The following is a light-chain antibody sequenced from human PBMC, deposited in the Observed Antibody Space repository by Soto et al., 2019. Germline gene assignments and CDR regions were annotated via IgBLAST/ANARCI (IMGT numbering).Light chain of an antibody. CDR2: EAS. J-gene: IGKJ4*01. CDR1: QSVYSN. CDR3: QQYHMWPLT. Sequence: EIVMTQSPATLSVSPGERATLSCRASQSVYSNLAWYQQNPGQPPRLLVYEASTRATGIPARFSGSGSGTALTLTISSLQSVEFAVYYCQQYHMWPLTFGGGTKLEVK. V-gene: IGKV3-15*01.